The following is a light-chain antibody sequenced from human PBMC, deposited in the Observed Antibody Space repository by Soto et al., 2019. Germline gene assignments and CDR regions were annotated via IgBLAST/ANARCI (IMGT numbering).Light chain of an antibody. CDR2: GNT. Sequence: QSVLTQAPSVSGAPGQRVTISCSGSSSNLGAGYDVSWYQQLPGTAPKLLIYGNTNRPSGVPDRFSASKSGTSASLAITGLQAEDEADYYCQSYDSSLRGVFGGGTKVTVL. CDR3: QSYDSSLRGV. CDR1: SSNLGAGYD. J-gene: IGLJ2*01. V-gene: IGLV1-40*01.